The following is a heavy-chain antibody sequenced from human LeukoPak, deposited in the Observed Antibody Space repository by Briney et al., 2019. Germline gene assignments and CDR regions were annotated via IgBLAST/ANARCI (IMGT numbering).Heavy chain of an antibody. CDR2: IYHSGST. CDR3: ARHVRDSSGYYLYYFDY. D-gene: IGHD3-22*01. CDR1: GYSISSGYY. V-gene: IGHV4-38-2*01. Sequence: PSETLSLTCAVSGYSISSGYYWGWIRQPPGKGLEGIGSIYHSGSTYYNPSLKSRVTISVDTSKNQFSLKLSSVTAADTAVYYCARHVRDSSGYYLYYFDYWGQGTLVTVSS. J-gene: IGHJ4*02.